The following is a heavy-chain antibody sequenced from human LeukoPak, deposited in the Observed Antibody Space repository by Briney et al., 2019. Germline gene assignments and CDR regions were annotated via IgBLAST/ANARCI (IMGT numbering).Heavy chain of an antibody. D-gene: IGHD5-18*01. J-gene: IGHJ4*02. Sequence: SETLSLTCTVSGVSISSSSYYWGWIRQPPGKGLEWIGSIYYSGSTYYNPSLKSRATISVDTSKNQFSLKLSSVTAADTAVYYCTRWEYRYGTVDDYWGQGTLVTVSS. CDR1: GVSISSSSYY. CDR3: TRWEYRYGTVDDY. V-gene: IGHV4-39*01. CDR2: IYYSGST.